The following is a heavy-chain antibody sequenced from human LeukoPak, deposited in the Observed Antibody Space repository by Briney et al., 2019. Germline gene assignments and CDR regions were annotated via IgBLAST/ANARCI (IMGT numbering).Heavy chain of an antibody. D-gene: IGHD2-15*01. Sequence: SVTVSCTASGGXFXSYAISWVRQAPXXXXXXXXXIIPILGIANYAQKFQGRVTITADKSTSTAYMELSSLRSEDAAVYYCARDYCSGGSCYKFDPWGQGTLVTVSS. CDR1: GGXFXSYA. CDR3: ARDYCSGGSCYKFDP. V-gene: IGHV1-69*04. CDR2: IIPILGIA. J-gene: IGHJ5*02.